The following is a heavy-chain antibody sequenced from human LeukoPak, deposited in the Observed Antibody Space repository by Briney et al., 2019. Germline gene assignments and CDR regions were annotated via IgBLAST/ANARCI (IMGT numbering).Heavy chain of an antibody. J-gene: IGHJ6*02. D-gene: IGHD1-26*01. CDR2: IYYSGST. V-gene: IGHV4-59*01. CDR3: ARDREGPYGMDV. CDR1: GGSISSYY. Sequence: PSETLSLTCTVSGGSISSYYWSWIRQPPGKGLEWIGYIYYSGSTNYNPSLKSRVTISVDTSKNQFSLKLSSVTAADTAVYYCARDREGPYGMDVWGQGTTVTVSS.